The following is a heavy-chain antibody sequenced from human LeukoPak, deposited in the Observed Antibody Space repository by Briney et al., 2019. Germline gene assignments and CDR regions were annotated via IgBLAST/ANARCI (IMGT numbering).Heavy chain of an antibody. Sequence: TSETLSLTCTVSGGSISSSSYYWGWIRQPPGKGLEWIGSIYYSGSTYYSPSLKSRVTISVDTSKNQFSLKLSSVTAADTAVYYCARGGSNFDHWGQGTLVAVSS. CDR2: IYYSGST. J-gene: IGHJ4*02. CDR1: GGSISSSSYY. D-gene: IGHD6-13*01. V-gene: IGHV4-39*07. CDR3: ARGGSNFDH.